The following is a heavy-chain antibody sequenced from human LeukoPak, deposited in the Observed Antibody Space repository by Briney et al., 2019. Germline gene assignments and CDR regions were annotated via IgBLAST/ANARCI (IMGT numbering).Heavy chain of an antibody. CDR1: GGSFSGYY. D-gene: IGHD3-9*01. CDR3: ARGTRLQYFDWLPSGSRLCFDY. Sequence: SETLSPTCAFYGGSFSGYYWSWIRQPPGKGLEWTGEINHSGSTNYNPSLKSRVTISVDTSKNQFSLKLSSVTAADTAVYYCARGTRLQYFDWLPSGSRLCFDYWGQGTLVTVSS. J-gene: IGHJ4*02. V-gene: IGHV4-34*01. CDR2: INHSGST.